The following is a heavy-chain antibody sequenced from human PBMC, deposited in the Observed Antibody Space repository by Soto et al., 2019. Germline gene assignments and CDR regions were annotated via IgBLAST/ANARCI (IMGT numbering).Heavy chain of an antibody. CDR1: GGSISSYY. CDR3: ARRYSSSHDF. V-gene: IGHV4-59*01. CDR2: IYYTGST. J-gene: IGHJ4*02. Sequence: QVQLQESGPGQVKPSETLSLTCTVSGGSISSYYWSWIRQPPGKGLEWIGYIYYTGSTNYNPSLKSRVTISVDTSKNQLSLKLTSVTAADTAVYYCARRYSSSHDFWGQGTLVTVSS. D-gene: IGHD6-6*01.